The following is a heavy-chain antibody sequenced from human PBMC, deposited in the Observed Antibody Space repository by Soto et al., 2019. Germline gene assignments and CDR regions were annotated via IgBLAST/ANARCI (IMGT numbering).Heavy chain of an antibody. Sequence: ASVKVSCKASGYTLTGYAMHWVRQAPGQRIEWMGWINAGNGNTKYSQKFQGRVTITRDTSASTAYMELSSLRSEDTAVYYCARAVAVAADLDYWGQGTLVTVSS. CDR2: INAGNGNT. CDR1: GYTLTGYA. CDR3: ARAVAVAADLDY. D-gene: IGHD6-19*01. V-gene: IGHV1-3*01. J-gene: IGHJ4*02.